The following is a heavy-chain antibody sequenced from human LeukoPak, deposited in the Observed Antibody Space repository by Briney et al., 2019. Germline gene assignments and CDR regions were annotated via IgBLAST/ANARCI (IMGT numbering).Heavy chain of an antibody. V-gene: IGHV3-53*01. CDR2: IHSGGNT. D-gene: IGHD4/OR15-4a*01. J-gene: IGHJ4*02. Sequence: GGSLRLSCAASGFTVSNNYMTWVRQAPGKGLEWVSVIHSGGNTYYADAVKGRFTISRDNSKNTLYLQMNGLRVEDTAIYYCARIPTGYGVNSGGYWGQGTLVTVSS. CDR1: GFTVSNNY. CDR3: ARIPTGYGVNSGGY.